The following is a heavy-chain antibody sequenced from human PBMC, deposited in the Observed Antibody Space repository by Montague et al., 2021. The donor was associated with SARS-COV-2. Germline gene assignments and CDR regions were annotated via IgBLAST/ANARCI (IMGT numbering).Heavy chain of an antibody. J-gene: IGHJ2*01. CDR3: ARGAPTISMILVVMTGAGWYFDL. V-gene: IGHV4-34*01. Sequence: ETLSLTCAVYGGSFSDYYWSWIRQPPGKGLEWIGEINHSSSTNYNPSLRSRVTISVDTSKNQFSLKLSAVTAADTAVYYCARGAPTISMILVVMTGAGWYFDLWGRGTLVTVSS. CDR2: INHSSST. D-gene: IGHD3-22*01. CDR1: GGSFSDYY.